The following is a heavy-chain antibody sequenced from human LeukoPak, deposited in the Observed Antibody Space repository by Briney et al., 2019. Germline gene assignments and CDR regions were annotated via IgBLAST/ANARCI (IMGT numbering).Heavy chain of an antibody. CDR2: VSFDGNSK. J-gene: IGHJ4*02. CDR1: GFTFNSYS. V-gene: IGHV3-30*04. CDR3: ARDTPSGYCSSTSCWFDY. D-gene: IGHD2-2*01. Sequence: GGSLRLSCEASGFTFNSYSMHWVRQAPGKGLEWVAVVSFDGNSKYYADSVKGRFTISRDNAKNSLYLQMNSLRAEDTAVYYCARDTPSGYCSSTSCWFDYWGQGTLVTVSS.